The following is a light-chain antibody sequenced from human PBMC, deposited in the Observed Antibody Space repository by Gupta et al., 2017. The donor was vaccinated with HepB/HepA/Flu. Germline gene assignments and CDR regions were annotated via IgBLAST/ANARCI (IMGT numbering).Light chain of an antibody. Sequence: DIQLTQSPSSLSASVGDRVTITCRASQSITNYLNWYQQKLGKAPKLLISATSSLQSGVPSRFSGSGSETDFTLTISSLQPEDFATYYCQQSDSSLVTFGRGTKVEV. CDR3: QQSDSSLVT. J-gene: IGKJ4*01. CDR1: QSITNY. CDR2: ATS. V-gene: IGKV1-39*01.